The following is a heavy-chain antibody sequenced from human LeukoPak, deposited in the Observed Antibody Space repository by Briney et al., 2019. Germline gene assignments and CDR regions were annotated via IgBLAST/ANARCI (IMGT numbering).Heavy chain of an antibody. CDR3: ARAHYDILTAYPYNWFDP. J-gene: IGHJ5*02. Sequence: ASVKVSCKASGYTFTSYGISWVRQAPGQGLEWMGWISAYNGNTNYAQKLQGRVTMTTDTSTSTAYMELRSLRSDDTAVYYCARAHYDILTAYPYNWFDPWGQGTLVTVSP. D-gene: IGHD3-9*01. CDR2: ISAYNGNT. V-gene: IGHV1-18*01. CDR1: GYTFTSYG.